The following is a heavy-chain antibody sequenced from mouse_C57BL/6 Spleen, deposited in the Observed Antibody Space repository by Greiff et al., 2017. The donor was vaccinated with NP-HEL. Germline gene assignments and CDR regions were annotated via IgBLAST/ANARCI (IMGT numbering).Heavy chain of an antibody. CDR1: GYTFTSYW. D-gene: IGHD2-4*01. Sequence: QVQLQQPGAELVKPGASVKMSCKASGYTFTSYWITWVKQRPGQGLEWIGDIYPGSGSTNYNEKFKSKATLTVDTSSSTAYMQLSSLTSEDSAVYYCARSKGYDYDEYYYAMDYWGQGTSVTVSS. CDR2: IYPGSGST. V-gene: IGHV1-55*01. CDR3: ARSKGYDYDEYYYAMDY. J-gene: IGHJ4*01.